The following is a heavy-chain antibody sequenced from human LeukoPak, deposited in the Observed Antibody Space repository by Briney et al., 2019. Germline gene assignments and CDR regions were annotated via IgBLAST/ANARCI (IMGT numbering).Heavy chain of an antibody. CDR1: GGSINSGGYS. Sequence: PSETLSLTCTVSGGSINSGGYSWSWIRQPPGKGLEWIGYIYHGGNTYYNPSLKSRVTISVDRSKNQFSLRLTSPTAADTAVYYCAGAGGGSYDFWGQGTPVTVSS. D-gene: IGHD1-26*01. V-gene: IGHV4-30-2*01. J-gene: IGHJ4*02. CDR2: IYHGGNT. CDR3: AGAGGGSYDF.